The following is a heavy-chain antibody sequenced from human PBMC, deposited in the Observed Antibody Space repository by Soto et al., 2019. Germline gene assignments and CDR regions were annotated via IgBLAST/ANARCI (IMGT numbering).Heavy chain of an antibody. V-gene: IGHV3-33*01. D-gene: IGHD3-3*01. Sequence: QVQLEESGGGVVQPGRSLRLSCAASGFTFSSSVMHWVRQAPGRGLEWVAVIWSDGSKKYYADSVTGRFAISRDNSLDTLYLQMSSLSAEDTAVYYSAREVLLSGYHYALDVWGQGTTVTVSS. CDR3: AREVLLSGYHYALDV. J-gene: IGHJ6*02. CDR1: GFTFSSSV. CDR2: IWSDGSKK.